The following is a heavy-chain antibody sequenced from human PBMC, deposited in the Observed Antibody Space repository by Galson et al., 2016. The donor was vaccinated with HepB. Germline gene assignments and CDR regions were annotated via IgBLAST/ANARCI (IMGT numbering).Heavy chain of an antibody. CDR3: ARIVLLFLGWPHGQYYYGMDV. CDR2: TYYTGST. CDR1: GGSISSNDYY. Sequence: SETLSLTCSGSGGSISSNDYYWGWIRQPPGKGLEWIGITYYTGSTHYNPSLTSRVTISVDTSKNQFSLILNSVTAADTAVYYCARIVLLFLGWPHGQYYYGMDVWGQGTTVTVSS. J-gene: IGHJ6*02. V-gene: IGHV4-39*07. D-gene: IGHD3-3*01.